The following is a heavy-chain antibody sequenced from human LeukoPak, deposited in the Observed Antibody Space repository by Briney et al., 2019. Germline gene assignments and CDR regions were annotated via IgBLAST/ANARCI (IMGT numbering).Heavy chain of an antibody. CDR1: GGSFSSYY. CDR3: ARGDYDFWSGPDAFDI. CDR2: IYTSGST. Sequence: PSETLSLTCTVSGGSFSSYYWSWIRQSAGKGLEWIGRIYTSGSTNYNPSLKSRVTMSVDTSNNQFSLKLSSVTAADTAVYYCARGDYDFWSGPDAFDIWGQGTMVTVSS. J-gene: IGHJ3*02. D-gene: IGHD3-3*01. V-gene: IGHV4-4*07.